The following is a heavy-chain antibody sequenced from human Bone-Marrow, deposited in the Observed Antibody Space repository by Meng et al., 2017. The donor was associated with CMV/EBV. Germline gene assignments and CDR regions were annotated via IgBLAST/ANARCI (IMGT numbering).Heavy chain of an antibody. D-gene: IGHD3-3*01. CDR1: GGTFSSYT. CDR2: IIPILGIA. Sequence: SVKVSCKASGGTFSSYTISWVRQAPGQGLEWMGRIIPILGIANYAQKFQGRVTITADKSTSTAYMELSSLRSEDTAVYYCARHYSGAGFSEWYFDYWGQGTLVTVSS. CDR3: ARHYSGAGFSEWYFDY. J-gene: IGHJ4*02. V-gene: IGHV1-69*02.